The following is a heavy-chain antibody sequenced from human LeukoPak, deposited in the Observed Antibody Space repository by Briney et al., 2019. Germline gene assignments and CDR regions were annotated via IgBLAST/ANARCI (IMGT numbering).Heavy chain of an antibody. J-gene: IGHJ4*02. V-gene: IGHV4-31*03. CDR3: ARGYCSISSCRFDY. Sequence: PSETLSLTCTVSGGSISSGGYYWSWIRQHPGKGLEWIGYIYYSGSTYYNPSLKSRVTISVDTSKNHLSLNLSSVTAADTAVYYCARGYCSISSCRFDYWGQGTLVTVSS. CDR1: GGSISSGGYY. D-gene: IGHD2-15*01. CDR2: IYYSGST.